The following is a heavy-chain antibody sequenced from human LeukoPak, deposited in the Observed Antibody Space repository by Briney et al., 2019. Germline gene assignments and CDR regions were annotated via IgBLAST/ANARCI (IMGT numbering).Heavy chain of an antibody. D-gene: IGHD5-18*01. CDR2: FYYSGST. J-gene: IGHJ4*02. Sequence: SSETLSLTCTVSGGSISSRNYYWGWIRQPPGKGLEWIGSFYYSGSTYYNPSLKSRVTISVDTSKNQFSLKLSSVTAADTAVYYCARLRVRGYGYGPWEGPTWLDYWGQGTLVIVSS. V-gene: IGHV4-39*07. CDR1: GGSISSRNYY. CDR3: ARLRVRGYGYGPWEGPTWLDY.